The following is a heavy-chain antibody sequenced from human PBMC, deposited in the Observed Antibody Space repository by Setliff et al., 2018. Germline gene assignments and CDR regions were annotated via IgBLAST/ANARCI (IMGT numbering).Heavy chain of an antibody. CDR3: ARDTWFGELFSPRYYYYYGMDV. CDR2: INAGNGNT. CDR1: GYTFTSYA. D-gene: IGHD3-10*01. V-gene: IGHV1-3*01. J-gene: IGHJ6*02. Sequence: ASVKVSCKASGYTFTSYAMHWVRQAPGQRLEWMGWINAGNGNTKYSQKFQGRVTITMDTSASTAYMELSSLRSEDTAVYYCARDTWFGELFSPRYYYYYGMDVWGQGTTVTVSS.